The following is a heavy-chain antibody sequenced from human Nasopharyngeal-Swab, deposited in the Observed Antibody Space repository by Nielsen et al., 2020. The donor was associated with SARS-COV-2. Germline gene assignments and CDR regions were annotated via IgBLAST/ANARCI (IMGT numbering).Heavy chain of an antibody. D-gene: IGHD1-26*01. CDR3: ARVGRQYYFDY. J-gene: IGHJ4*02. V-gene: IGHV7-4-1*02. Sequence: WVRQAPGQGLEWMGWINTNTGNPTYAPGFTGRFVFSLDTSVGTAYLQISSLKAEDTAVYYCARVGRQYYFDYWGQGALVTVSS. CDR2: INTNTGNP.